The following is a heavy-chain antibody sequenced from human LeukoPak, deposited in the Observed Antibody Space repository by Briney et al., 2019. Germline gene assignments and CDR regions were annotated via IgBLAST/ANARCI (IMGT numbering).Heavy chain of an antibody. CDR2: ISYDGSNK. Sequence: GRSLRLSRAACGFTFSSYAMHWVRQAPGKGLEWVAVISYDGSNKYYADSVKGRFTISRDNSKNTLYLQMNSLRAEDTAVYYCARDSGPAVAPPGWFDPWGQGTLVTVSS. V-gene: IGHV3-30*04. D-gene: IGHD6-19*01. CDR3: ARDSGPAVAPPGWFDP. J-gene: IGHJ5*02. CDR1: GFTFSSYA.